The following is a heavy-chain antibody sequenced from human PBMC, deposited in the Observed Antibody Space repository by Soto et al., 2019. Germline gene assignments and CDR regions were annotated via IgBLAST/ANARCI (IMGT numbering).Heavy chain of an antibody. V-gene: IGHV1-2*02. Sequence: QVQLVQAGAGVKKPGASVKVSCKASGYTFTGYYLHWIRQAPGQGLEWMGWMRPNSGGANYAQKFQGRVSMTRDTSISTFYMELSRLRSDDTAVYYCARDPHEAVYDYWGQGTLVTVSS. CDR2: MRPNSGGA. CDR1: GYTFTGYY. CDR3: ARDPHEAVYDY. J-gene: IGHJ4*02.